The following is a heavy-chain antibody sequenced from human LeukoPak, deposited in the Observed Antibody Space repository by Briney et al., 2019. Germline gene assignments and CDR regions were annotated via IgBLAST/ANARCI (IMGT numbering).Heavy chain of an antibody. Sequence: SETLFLTRTVSGGSISSSNYYWGWIRQPPGKGLEWIGNIYSSGSTYYNPSLKSRVSISVDTSKNQYSLKLTSVTAADTAVYYCARRDNLPIWGQGTMVTVSS. CDR3: ARRDNLPI. CDR1: GGSISSSNYY. CDR2: IYSSGST. V-gene: IGHV4-39*01. D-gene: IGHD1-1*01. J-gene: IGHJ3*02.